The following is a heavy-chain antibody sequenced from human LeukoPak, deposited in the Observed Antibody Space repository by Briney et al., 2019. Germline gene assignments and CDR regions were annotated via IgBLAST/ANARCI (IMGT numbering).Heavy chain of an antibody. J-gene: IGHJ4*02. CDR1: GYTFTSYD. V-gene: IGHV1-8*01. CDR2: MNPNSGNT. Sequence: ASVKVSCKASGYTFTSYDINWVRQVTGQGLEWMGWMNPNSGNTGYAQKFQGRVTMTRNTSISTAYMELSSLRSEDTAVYYCARGQSWGIAAAGDYWGQGTLVTVSS. CDR3: ARGQSWGIAAAGDY. D-gene: IGHD6-13*01.